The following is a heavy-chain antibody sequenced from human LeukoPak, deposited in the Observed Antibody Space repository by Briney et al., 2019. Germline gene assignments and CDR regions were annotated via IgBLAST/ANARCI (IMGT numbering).Heavy chain of an antibody. CDR3: AREPYYYDSSGYSYAFDI. Sequence: GGSLRLSCAASGFTFSSYGMHWVRQAPGKGLEWVAIMWYDGSNKYYTDSVKGRFTISRDNSKNTLYLQMNSLRVEDTAVYYCAREPYYYDSSGYSYAFDIWGQGTMVTVSS. V-gene: IGHV3-33*01. CDR2: MWYDGSNK. D-gene: IGHD3-22*01. CDR1: GFTFSSYG. J-gene: IGHJ3*02.